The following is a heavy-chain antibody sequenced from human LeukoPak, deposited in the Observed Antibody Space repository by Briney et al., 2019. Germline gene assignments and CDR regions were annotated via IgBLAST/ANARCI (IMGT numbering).Heavy chain of an antibody. J-gene: IGHJ3*02. CDR1: GGSISSYY. V-gene: IGHV4-59*01. D-gene: IGHD3-10*01. CDR2: IYYSGST. Sequence: SXTLSLTCTVSGGSISSYYWSWIRQPPGKGLEWVGYIYYSGSTNYNPSLKSRVTISVATSKSQFSLKLSSVTAADTAVYYCAGAAESRQAFDIWGQGTMVTVSS. CDR3: AGAAESRQAFDI.